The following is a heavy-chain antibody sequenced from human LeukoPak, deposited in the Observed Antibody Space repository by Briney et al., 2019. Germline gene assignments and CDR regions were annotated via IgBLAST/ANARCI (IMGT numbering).Heavy chain of an antibody. Sequence: GESLKISCKGSGYSFTSYWIGWVRQMPGKGLEWMGIIYLGDSDTRYSPSFQGQVTISADKSISTAYLQWSSLKASDTAMYYCARQLIGSSSWYGVGIDYWGQGTLVTVSS. CDR3: ARQLIGSSSWYGVGIDY. J-gene: IGHJ4*02. V-gene: IGHV5-51*01. D-gene: IGHD6-13*01. CDR2: IYLGDSDT. CDR1: GYSFTSYW.